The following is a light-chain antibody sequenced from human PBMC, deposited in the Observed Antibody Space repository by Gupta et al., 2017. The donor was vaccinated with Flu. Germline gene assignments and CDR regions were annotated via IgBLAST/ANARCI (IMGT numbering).Light chain of an antibody. V-gene: IGKV1-5*03. Sequence: DIQMTQSPSTLSASVGDRVTITCRASQSISIRLAWYQQKPGKAPKLLIYKASSSESGVPSRFSGSGSRTEFTLTISSLQPDDFATYYCQHYNSYPWTFGQGTKVEIK. J-gene: IGKJ1*01. CDR2: KAS. CDR3: QHYNSYPWT. CDR1: QSISIR.